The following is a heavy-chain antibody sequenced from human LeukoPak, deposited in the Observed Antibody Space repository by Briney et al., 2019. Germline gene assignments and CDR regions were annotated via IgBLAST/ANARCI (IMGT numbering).Heavy chain of an antibody. J-gene: IGHJ5*02. V-gene: IGHV4-30-4*01. CDR2: IYYSGST. CDR3: ARIVVPAAHRFDP. Sequence: PSETLSLTCTVSGGSISSGDYYWSWIRQPPGKGLEWIGYIYYSGSTYYNPSLKSRVTISVDTSKNQFSLKLSSVTAADTAVYYCARIVVPAAHRFDPWGQGTLVTVSS. CDR1: GGSISSGDYY. D-gene: IGHD2-2*01.